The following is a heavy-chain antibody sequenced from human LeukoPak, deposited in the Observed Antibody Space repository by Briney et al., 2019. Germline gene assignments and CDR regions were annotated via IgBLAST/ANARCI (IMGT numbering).Heavy chain of an antibody. CDR1: GGSFSGYY. D-gene: IGHD3-3*01. CDR3: AIGVTGYDFWSGYKKSFDY. Sequence: SETLSLTCAVYGGSFSGYYWSWIRQPPGKGLEWIGEINHSGSTNYNPSLKSRVTISVDTSKNQFSLKLSSVTAADTAVYYCAIGVTGYDFWSGYKKSFDYWGQGTLVTVSS. CDR2: INHSGST. V-gene: IGHV4-34*01. J-gene: IGHJ4*02.